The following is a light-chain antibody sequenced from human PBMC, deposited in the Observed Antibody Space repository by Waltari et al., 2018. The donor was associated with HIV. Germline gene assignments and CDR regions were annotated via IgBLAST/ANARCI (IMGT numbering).Light chain of an antibody. CDR3: QQYNNWPIT. J-gene: IGKJ5*01. CDR1: QSVNTL. CDR2: GAS. Sequence: EVVLPHSPATLSVSAGETATPSCRGSQSVNTLLAWYQQKPGQPPRRLIYGASTRAADIPARFSGSGSGTEFTLAISSLQAEDSAVYYCQQYNNWPITFGQGTRLEIE. V-gene: IGKV3-15*01.